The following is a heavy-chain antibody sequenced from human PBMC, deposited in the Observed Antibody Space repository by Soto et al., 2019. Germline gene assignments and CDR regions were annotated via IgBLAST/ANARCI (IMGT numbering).Heavy chain of an antibody. V-gene: IGHV1-3*01. J-gene: IGHJ4*02. CDR2: INAGNGNT. CDR3: ARVSSGWPNYYFDY. D-gene: IGHD6-19*01. Sequence: GASVKVSCKASGYTFTSYAIHWVRQAPGQRLEWMGWINAGNGNTKYSQKFQGRVTITRDTSASTAYMELSSLRSEDTAVYYCARVSSGWPNYYFDYWGQGTLVTVSS. CDR1: GYTFTSYA.